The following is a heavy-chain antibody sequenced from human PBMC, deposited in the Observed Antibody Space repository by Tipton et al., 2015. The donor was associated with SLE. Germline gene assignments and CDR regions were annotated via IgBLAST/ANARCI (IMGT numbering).Heavy chain of an antibody. Sequence: SLRLSCAASGFTFSKYWMHWVRQAPGKGLVWVSRINSDGSSISYADSVKGRFTISRDNAKNTLSLQMNSLRAEDTAVYYCTRAEYTGSRLAYWGQGTPVTVSS. J-gene: IGHJ4*02. CDR2: INSDGSSI. CDR1: GFTFSKYW. V-gene: IGHV3-74*01. CDR3: TRAEYTGSRLAY. D-gene: IGHD5-12*01.